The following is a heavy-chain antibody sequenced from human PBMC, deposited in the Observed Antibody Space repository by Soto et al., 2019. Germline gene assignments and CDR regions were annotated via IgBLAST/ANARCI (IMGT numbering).Heavy chain of an antibody. Sequence: SETLSLTCTVSGGSISSYYWSWIRQPPGKGPEWIGYIYYSGSTNYNPSLKSRVTISVDTSKNQFSLKLSSVTAADTAVYYCARQSYDFWSGYYSLRGDYYYYYYMDVWGKGTTVTVSS. D-gene: IGHD3-3*01. CDR1: GGSISSYY. J-gene: IGHJ6*03. CDR2: IYYSGST. V-gene: IGHV4-59*08. CDR3: ARQSYDFWSGYYSLRGDYYYYYYMDV.